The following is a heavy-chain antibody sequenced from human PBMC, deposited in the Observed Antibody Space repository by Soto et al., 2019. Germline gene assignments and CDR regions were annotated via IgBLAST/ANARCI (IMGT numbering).Heavy chain of an antibody. CDR2: ISAYNGNT. V-gene: IGHV1-18*04. J-gene: IGHJ6*02. CDR1: GYTFTSYG. CDR3: ARAPVPMDTAMASNYYYYGMYV. D-gene: IGHD5-18*01. Sequence: QVQLVQSGAEVKKPGASVKVSCKASGYTFTSYGISWVRQAPGQGLEWMGWISAYNGNTNYAQKLQGRVTMTTDTSTSTAYMELRSLRSADTAVYYCARAPVPMDTAMASNYYYYGMYVWGQGNTGTVSS.